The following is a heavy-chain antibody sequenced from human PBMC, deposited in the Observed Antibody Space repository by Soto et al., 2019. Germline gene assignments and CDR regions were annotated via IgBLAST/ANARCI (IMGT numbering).Heavy chain of an antibody. D-gene: IGHD6-13*01. J-gene: IGHJ4*02. Sequence: PGGSLRLSCAASGFTFSNYGMHWVRQAPGKGLEWVAVISYDGSNEYYAGSVKGRFTISRDNSKNTLFLQMNSLGGDDTAVYYCAQNGDSSSWGKFDYWGQGTLVTVSS. CDR2: ISYDGSNE. CDR1: GFTFSNYG. CDR3: AQNGDSSSWGKFDY. V-gene: IGHV3-30*18.